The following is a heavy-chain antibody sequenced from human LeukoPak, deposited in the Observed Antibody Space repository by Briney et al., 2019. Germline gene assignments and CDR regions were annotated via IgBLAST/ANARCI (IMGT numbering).Heavy chain of an antibody. CDR3: ARMRIAAAGTHDYYYYGMDV. J-gene: IGHJ6*02. V-gene: IGHV1-18*01. Sequence: ASVKVSCKAFGYTFGTSSISWVRQAPGQRLEWMGWISPNNGNTQYAQGVQGRVTMTTDTSTSTAYMELRSLRSDDTAVYYCARMRIAAAGTHDYYYYGMDVWGQGTTVTVSS. CDR2: ISPNNGNT. D-gene: IGHD6-13*01. CDR1: GYTFGTSS.